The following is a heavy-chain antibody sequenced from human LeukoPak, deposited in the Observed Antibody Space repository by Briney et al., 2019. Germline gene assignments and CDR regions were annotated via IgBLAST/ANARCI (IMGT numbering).Heavy chain of an antibody. D-gene: IGHD1-26*01. CDR2: MNPNSGNT. CDR3: ARGPRMYSGSYFGY. V-gene: IGHV1-8*01. J-gene: IGHJ4*02. CDR1: GYTFTSYD. Sequence: ASVKVSCKASGYTFTSYDINWVRQATGQGLEWMGWMNPNSGNTGYAQKLQGRVTMTRNTSISTAYMELSSLRSEDTAVYYCARGPRMYSGSYFGYWGQGTLVTVSS.